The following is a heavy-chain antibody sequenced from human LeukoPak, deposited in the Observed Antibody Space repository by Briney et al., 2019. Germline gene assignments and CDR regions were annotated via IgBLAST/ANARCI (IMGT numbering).Heavy chain of an antibody. CDR3: ARVTTAFNWFDP. CDR2: IYHSGST. CDR1: GGSISSGGYS. J-gene: IGHJ5*02. V-gene: IGHV4-30-2*01. Sequence: SETLSLTCAVSGGSISSGGYSWSWIRQPPGKGLEGIGYIYHSGSTYFNPSLKSRVTISVDRSQNQFSLKLSSVTAADTAVYYCARVTTAFNWFDPWGQGTLVTVSS. D-gene: IGHD4-17*01.